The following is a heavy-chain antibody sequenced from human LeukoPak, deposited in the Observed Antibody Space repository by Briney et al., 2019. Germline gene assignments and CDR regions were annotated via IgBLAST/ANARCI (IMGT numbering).Heavy chain of an antibody. Sequence: SETLSLTCAVYGGSFSGYYWSWIRQPPGKGLEWIGEINHSGSTNYNPSLKSRVTISVDTSKNQFSLKLTSVTAADTALYFCARAGGGTYYFDFWGQGTLVTVSS. V-gene: IGHV4-34*01. CDR2: INHSGST. CDR1: GGSFSGYY. CDR3: ARAGGGTYYFDF. J-gene: IGHJ4*02. D-gene: IGHD1-26*01.